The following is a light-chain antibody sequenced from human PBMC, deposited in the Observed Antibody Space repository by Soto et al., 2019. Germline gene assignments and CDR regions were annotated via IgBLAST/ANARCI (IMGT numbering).Light chain of an antibody. CDR1: QSLISN. Sequence: EIVLTQSPGTLSLSRGERASLSCRASQSLISNLGWWQQNPGQPPLLLIYGSSTTATSIPARFSGSGSGTEFTLTISILQSEDFAVYCCQQSNNSPRTFGQGTILDI. V-gene: IGKV3-15*01. CDR2: GSS. J-gene: IGKJ1*01. CDR3: QQSNNSPRT.